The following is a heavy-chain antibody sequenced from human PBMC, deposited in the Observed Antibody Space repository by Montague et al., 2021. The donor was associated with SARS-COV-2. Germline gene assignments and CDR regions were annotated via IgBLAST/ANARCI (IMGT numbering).Heavy chain of an antibody. CDR1: GFTFSSYR. CDR2: ISNDGSRK. Sequence: SLRLSCAASGFTFSSYRMHWVRQAPGEGLEWVADISNDGSRKYYADSVKGRFTISRDNSENTLFLQMNSLRAEDTAVYFCASEKSETYEAFDYWGQGTLVTVSS. CDR3: ASEKSETYEAFDY. V-gene: IGHV3-30*19. D-gene: IGHD3-3*01. J-gene: IGHJ4*02.